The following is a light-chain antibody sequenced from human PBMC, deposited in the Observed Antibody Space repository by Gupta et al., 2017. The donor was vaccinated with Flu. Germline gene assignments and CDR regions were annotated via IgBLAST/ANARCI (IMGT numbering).Light chain of an antibody. CDR3: LQHNRVPYT. CDR1: QGVRDD. CDR2: AAS. Sequence: DIQLTQSPSSLSASVGDRVTITCRASQGVRDDLNWFRQKPGTAPKRLIYAASSLERGFPSRFSGNGYGTEFTLTISSLQPEDFATYYCLQHNRVPYTFGQGTKLEIK. J-gene: IGKJ2*01. V-gene: IGKV1-17*01.